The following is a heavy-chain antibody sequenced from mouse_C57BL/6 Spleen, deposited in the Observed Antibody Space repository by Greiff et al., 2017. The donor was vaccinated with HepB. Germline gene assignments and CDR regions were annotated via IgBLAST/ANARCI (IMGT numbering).Heavy chain of an antibody. D-gene: IGHD1-1*01. J-gene: IGHJ1*03. Sequence: EVQVVESGGGLVKPGGSLKLSCAASGFTFSSYAMSWVRQTPEKRLEWVATISDGGSYTYYPDNVKGRFTISRDNAKNNLYLQMSHLKSEDTAMYYCARDPPDYYGSSYVGWYFDVWGTGTTVTVSS. CDR3: ARDPPDYYGSSYVGWYFDV. CDR2: ISDGGSYT. V-gene: IGHV5-4*01. CDR1: GFTFSSYA.